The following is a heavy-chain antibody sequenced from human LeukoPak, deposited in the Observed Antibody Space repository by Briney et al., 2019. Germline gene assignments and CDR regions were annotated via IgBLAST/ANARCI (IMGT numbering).Heavy chain of an antibody. CDR1: GFTFSSYE. Sequence: PGGSLRLSCAASGFTFSSYEMNWVRQAPGKGLEWVSYISSSGSTIYYASSVKGRFTISRDNAKNSLYLQMNSLRAEDTAVYYCARGAQYGDYYYWGQGTLVTVSS. D-gene: IGHD4-17*01. J-gene: IGHJ4*02. CDR2: ISSSGSTI. CDR3: ARGAQYGDYYY. V-gene: IGHV3-48*03.